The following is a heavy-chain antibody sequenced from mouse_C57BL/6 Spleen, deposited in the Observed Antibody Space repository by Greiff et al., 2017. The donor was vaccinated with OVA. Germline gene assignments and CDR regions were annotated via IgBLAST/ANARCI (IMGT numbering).Heavy chain of an antibody. CDR3: ARVGGYDYFDY. Sequence: VQLQQSGPGLVKPSQSLSLTCSVTGYSITSGYYWNWIRQFPGNKLEWMGYISYDGSNNYNPSLKNRISITRDTSKNQFFLKLNSVTTEDTATYYCARVGGYDYFDYWGQGTTLTVSS. CDR1: GYSITSGYY. J-gene: IGHJ2*01. D-gene: IGHD2-2*01. CDR2: ISYDGSN. V-gene: IGHV3-6*01.